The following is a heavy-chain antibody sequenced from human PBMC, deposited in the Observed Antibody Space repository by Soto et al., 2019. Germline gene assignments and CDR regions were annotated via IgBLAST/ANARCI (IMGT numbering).Heavy chain of an antibody. V-gene: IGHV3-30-3*01. CDR1: GSTFSSYD. CDR2: ISPDGSNA. Sequence: QVQLVESGGDVVQPGRSLRRSCAASGSTFSSYDIHWVRQAPGKGLEWVAHISPDGSNAYYAASVKGRVIISRDNAKNMVYLQRTSLRVEDTSVYHCARVPNHGSFDIWCQGTMVTVSS. CDR3: ARVPNHGSFDI. J-gene: IGHJ3*02. D-gene: IGHD2-8*01.